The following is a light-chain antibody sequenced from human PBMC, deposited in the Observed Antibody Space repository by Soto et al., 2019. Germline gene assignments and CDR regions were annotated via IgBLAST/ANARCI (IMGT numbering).Light chain of an antibody. Sequence: EILMTQSPATLSLSPGEGVTLSCRDAQDVTNSVAWYQQKSGQAPRLLIYDASARASGVSARFSGSGSGTDFTLTISGLQAEDFAVYFCQQYIRRPLSFGQGTRLEIK. CDR1: QDVTNS. J-gene: IGKJ5*01. CDR3: QQYIRRPLS. CDR2: DAS. V-gene: IGKV3-15*01.